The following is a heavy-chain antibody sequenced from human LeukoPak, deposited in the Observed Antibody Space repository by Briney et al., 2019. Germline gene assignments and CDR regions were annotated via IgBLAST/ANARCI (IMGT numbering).Heavy chain of an antibody. CDR1: GFTFSSYG. D-gene: IGHD3-10*01. V-gene: IGHV3-33*01. CDR3: ARVERYYYGSGSYTQFGEVTDY. Sequence: GGSLRLSCAASGFTFSSYGMHWVRQAPGKGLEWVAVIWYDGSNKYYADSVKGRFTISRDNSKNTLYLQMNSLRAEDTAVYYCARVERYYYGSGSYTQFGEVTDYWGQGTLVTVSS. CDR2: IWYDGSNK. J-gene: IGHJ4*02.